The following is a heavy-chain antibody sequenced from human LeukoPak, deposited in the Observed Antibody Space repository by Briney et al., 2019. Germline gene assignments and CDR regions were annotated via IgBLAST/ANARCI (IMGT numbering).Heavy chain of an antibody. CDR2: IIPIFGTA. V-gene: IGHV1-69*05. CDR1: GGTFSSYA. CDR3: ARSMDEGAARRVYYYYMDV. J-gene: IGHJ6*03. Sequence: ASVKVSCKASGGTFSSYAISWVRQALGQGLEWMGGIIPIFGTANYAQKFQGRVTITTDESTSTAYMELSSLRSEDTAVYYCARSMDEGAARRVYYYYMDVWGKGTTVTVSS. D-gene: IGHD6-6*01.